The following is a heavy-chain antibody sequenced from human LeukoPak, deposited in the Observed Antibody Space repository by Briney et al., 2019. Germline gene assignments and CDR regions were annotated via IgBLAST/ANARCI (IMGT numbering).Heavy chain of an antibody. Sequence: GGSLRLSCAASGFSFSRYWMTWVRQAPGKGLEWVANIKGDESDDHYVASVRGRFTISRDNPKNTLYLQMNSLRAEDTAVYFCAKRGVVIRVILVGFHKEAYYFDSWGQGALVTVSS. CDR1: GFSFSRYW. V-gene: IGHV3-7*03. J-gene: IGHJ4*02. D-gene: IGHD3-22*01. CDR2: IKGDESDD. CDR3: AKRGVVIRVILVGFHKEAYYFDS.